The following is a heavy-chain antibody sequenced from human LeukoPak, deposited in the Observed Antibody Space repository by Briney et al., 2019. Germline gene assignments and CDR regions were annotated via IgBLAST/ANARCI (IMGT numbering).Heavy chain of an antibody. D-gene: IGHD6-13*01. CDR2: IYPGDSDT. Sequence: GESLKISCKGSGYSFTSYWIGWVRQMPGKGLEWMGIIYPGDSDTRYSPSFQGQVTISADKSISTAYQQWSSLKASDTAMYYCARRMPSPEYSSSSFDYWGQGTLVTVSS. J-gene: IGHJ4*02. CDR1: GYSFTSYW. CDR3: ARRMPSPEYSSSSFDY. V-gene: IGHV5-51*01.